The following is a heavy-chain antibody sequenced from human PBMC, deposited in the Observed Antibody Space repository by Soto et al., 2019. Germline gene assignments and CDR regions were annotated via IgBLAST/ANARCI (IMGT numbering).Heavy chain of an antibody. CDR2: LSYDGTNI. D-gene: IGHD3-3*02. V-gene: IGHV3-33*01. Sequence: PXECLSLSCIASGVSFSVVGMHWVRQAPGKGLEWVAVLSYDGTNIYYADSVKGRFTISRDNSKNTLYLQMNSLRVEDTAVYYCVREGVGGTAFFGYFDYWGQGTLVTVS. CDR1: GVSFSVVG. J-gene: IGHJ4*02. CDR3: VREGVGGTAFFGYFDY.